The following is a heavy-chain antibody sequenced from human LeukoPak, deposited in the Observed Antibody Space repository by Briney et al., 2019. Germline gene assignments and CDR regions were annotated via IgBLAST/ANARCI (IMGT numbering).Heavy chain of an antibody. D-gene: IGHD3-22*01. CDR2: IYYSGST. CDR3: ARYYYDSSGYYHPFYYYYGMDV. V-gene: IGHV4-59*01. J-gene: IGHJ6*02. Sequence: SETLSLTCTVSGGSISSYYWSWIRQPPGKGLEWIGYIYYSGSTNYNSSLKSRVTISVDTSKNQFSLKLSSVAAADTAVYYCARYYYDSSGYYHPFYYYYGMDVWGQGTTVTVSS. CDR1: GGSISSYY.